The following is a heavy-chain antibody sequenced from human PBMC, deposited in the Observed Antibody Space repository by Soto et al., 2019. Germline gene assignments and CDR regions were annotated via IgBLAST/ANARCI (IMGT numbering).Heavy chain of an antibody. CDR1: GGSISSYY. D-gene: IGHD1-1*01. Sequence: PSETLSLTCTVSGGSISSYYWSWIRQPPGKGLEWIGYIYYSGSTNYNPSLKSRVTISVDTSKDQFSLKLSSVTAADTAVYYCNWSYYYYGMDVWGQGTTVTVSS. V-gene: IGHV4-59*12. J-gene: IGHJ6*02. CDR3: NWSYYYYGMDV. CDR2: IYYSGST.